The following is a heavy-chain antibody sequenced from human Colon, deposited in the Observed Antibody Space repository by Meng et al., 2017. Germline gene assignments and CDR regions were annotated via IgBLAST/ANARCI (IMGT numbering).Heavy chain of an antibody. CDR2: IGTEDDT. CDR1: GFTFSSYD. CDR3: ARGSGVNLGRGAVGSFDS. Sequence: GGSLRLSCVASGFTFSSYDMHWVRQSTGETLEWVSGIGTEDDTHYAASVEGRFTISRQNARNSLELQMNSLRAGDTAVYYCARGSGVNLGRGAVGSFDSWGQGILVT. D-gene: IGHD3-10*01. V-gene: IGHV3-13*01. J-gene: IGHJ4*02.